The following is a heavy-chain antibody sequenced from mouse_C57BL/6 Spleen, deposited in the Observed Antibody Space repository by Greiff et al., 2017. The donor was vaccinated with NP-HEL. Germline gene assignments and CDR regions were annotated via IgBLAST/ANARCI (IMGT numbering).Heavy chain of an antibody. D-gene: IGHD1-1*01. J-gene: IGHJ4*01. V-gene: IGHV1-85*01. CDR1: GYTFTSYD. Sequence: VQLQQSGPELVKPGASVKLSCKASGYTFTSYDINWVKQRPGQGLEWIGWIYPRDGSTKYNEKFKGKATLTVDTSSSTAYMELHSLTSEDSAVYFCARYRYDYGSRDDYAMDYWGQGTSVTVSS. CDR3: ARYRYDYGSRDDYAMDY. CDR2: IYPRDGST.